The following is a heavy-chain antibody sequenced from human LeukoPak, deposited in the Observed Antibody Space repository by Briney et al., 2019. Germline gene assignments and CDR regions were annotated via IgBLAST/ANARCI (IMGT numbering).Heavy chain of an antibody. V-gene: IGHV3-11*04. CDR3: ATGGAFGDLYDY. J-gene: IGHJ4*02. CDR1: VVTFSDYY. D-gene: IGHD3-10*01. CDR2: ISSRLSTI. Sequence: GGALRLSCAASVVTFSDYYMSWSRHAPGEGVGWGSYISSRLSTIYYAGSVRGLVTISRDNAKNSLYLQMNTVRAEDTALYYCATGGAFGDLYDYWGQGTLVTVSS.